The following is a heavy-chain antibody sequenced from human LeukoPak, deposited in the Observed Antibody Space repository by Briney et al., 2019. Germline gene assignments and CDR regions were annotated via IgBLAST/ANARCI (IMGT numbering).Heavy chain of an antibody. CDR2: INPNSGGT. J-gene: IGHJ6*02. Sequence: ASVKVSRKASGYSFTGYYIHWVRQAPGQGLEWMGWINPNSGGTNYAQKIQDRVTMTRDTSISTAYMELSRLRSDDTAVYYCAAVQNYSYGLDVWGQGITVTVSS. D-gene: IGHD2-21*01. V-gene: IGHV1-2*02. CDR1: GYSFTGYY. CDR3: AAVQNYSYGLDV.